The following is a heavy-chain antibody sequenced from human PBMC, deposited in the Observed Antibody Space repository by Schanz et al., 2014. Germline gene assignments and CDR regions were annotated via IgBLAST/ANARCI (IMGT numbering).Heavy chain of an antibody. V-gene: IGHV3-11*06. CDR3: ARDHTTESYYSAGPPIDY. D-gene: IGHD1-26*01. CDR1: GFSFSDYY. CDR2: INTGSNYI. J-gene: IGHJ4*02. Sequence: VQLLESGGGLVQPGGSLRLSCAASGFSFSDYYMSWIRQAPGKGLEWISFINTGSNYINYADSVKGRFTISRDNSKNTLFLQMNSLRAEDTAVYYCARDHTTESYYSAGPPIDYWGQGTLLTVSS.